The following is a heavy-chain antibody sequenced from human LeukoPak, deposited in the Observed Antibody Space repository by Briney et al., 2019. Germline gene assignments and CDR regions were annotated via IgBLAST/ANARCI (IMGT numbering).Heavy chain of an antibody. D-gene: IGHD6-13*01. CDR3: AKGSADSRPYYFDY. J-gene: IGHJ4*02. V-gene: IGHV3-23*01. CDR2: ISDSGGST. CDR1: GFTFRSYV. Sequence: GESLRLSCAASGFTFRSYVMSWIRQAPGKGLDWVSAISDSGGSTYYADSVKGRFTNSRDNSKKALYLQMNSLKAEDTAVYYCAKGSADSRPYYFDYWSQGTLVTVSS.